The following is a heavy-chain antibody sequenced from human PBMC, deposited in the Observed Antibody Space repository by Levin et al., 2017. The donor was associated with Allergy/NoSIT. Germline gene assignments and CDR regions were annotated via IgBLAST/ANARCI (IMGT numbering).Heavy chain of an antibody. D-gene: IGHD2-2*01. J-gene: IGHJ4*02. V-gene: IGHV1-69*02. Sequence: SVKVSCKASGGTFSSYTISWVRQAPGQGLEWMGRIIPILGIANYAQKFQGRVTITADKSTSTAYMELSSLRSEDTAVYYCARGGVVVPAAFDYWGQGTLVTVSS. CDR1: GGTFSSYT. CDR2: IIPILGIA. CDR3: ARGGVVVPAAFDY.